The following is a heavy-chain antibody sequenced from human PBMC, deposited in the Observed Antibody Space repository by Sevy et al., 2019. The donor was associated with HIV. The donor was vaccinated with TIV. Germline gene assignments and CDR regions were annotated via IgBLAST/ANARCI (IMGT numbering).Heavy chain of an antibody. CDR1: GFTVSTYY. Sequence: GGSLRLSCAASGFTVSTYYMSWVRQAPGKGLEWVSVIYSGGTTFYADSVKVRFTISRDNSKNTLYLQMNSLRVEDTAVYYCARMGSSGWCAGYWGQGTLVTVSS. V-gene: IGHV3-66*01. CDR2: IYSGGTT. CDR3: ARMGSSGWCAGY. J-gene: IGHJ4*02. D-gene: IGHD6-19*01.